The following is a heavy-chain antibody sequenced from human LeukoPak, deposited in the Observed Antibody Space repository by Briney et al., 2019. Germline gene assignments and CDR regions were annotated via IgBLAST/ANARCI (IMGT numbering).Heavy chain of an antibody. V-gene: IGHV3-23*01. CDR2: IIGNGGSA. CDR1: GFTFSSFA. CDR3: AKGRKDSSWFAVDY. D-gene: IGHD6-13*01. J-gene: IGHJ4*02. Sequence: GGSLRLSCSASGFTFSSFALSWVRQAPGKGLEWVSGIIGNGGSAYYADSVKGRFTISRDNSKNTLYLQMSSLRAEDTAVYYCAKGRKDSSWFAVDYWGQGTLVTVSS.